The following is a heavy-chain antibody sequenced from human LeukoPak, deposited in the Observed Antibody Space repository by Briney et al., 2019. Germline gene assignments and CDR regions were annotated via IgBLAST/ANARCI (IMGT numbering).Heavy chain of an antibody. Sequence: ASVKVSCKASGYTFTSYDINWVRQATGQGLEWMGWMNPNSGATGYVQKFQGRATMTRDTSITTAYMELSSLTSDDTAVYYCARSGFGGGVSFDPWGQGTLVTVSS. J-gene: IGHJ5*02. CDR3: ARSGFGGGVSFDP. CDR2: MNPNSGAT. CDR1: GYTFTSYD. V-gene: IGHV1-8*01. D-gene: IGHD3-16*01.